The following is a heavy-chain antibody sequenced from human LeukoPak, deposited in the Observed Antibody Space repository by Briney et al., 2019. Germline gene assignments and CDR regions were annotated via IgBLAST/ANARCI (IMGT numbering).Heavy chain of an antibody. CDR1: GFTFSSYS. J-gene: IGHJ4*02. CDR3: ATNDYGASDY. V-gene: IGHV3-21*01. Sequence: GGSLRLSCVASGFTFSSYSMHWVRQASGKGLEWVSSISSSSSSYIYYADSVKGRFTISRDNAKNSLYLQMNSLRAEDTAVFYCATNDYGASDYWGQGTLVTVSS. CDR2: ISSSSSSYI. D-gene: IGHD4-17*01.